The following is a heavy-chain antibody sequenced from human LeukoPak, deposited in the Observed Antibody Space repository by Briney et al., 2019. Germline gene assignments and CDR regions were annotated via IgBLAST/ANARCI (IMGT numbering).Heavy chain of an antibody. V-gene: IGHV4-59*08. D-gene: IGHD3-22*01. CDR3: ARMYYYDTSGYSMPTAHFDL. J-gene: IGHJ2*01. CDR1: GGSISSYY. CDR2: IYYSGST. Sequence: SETLSLTCTVSGGSISSYYWSWIRQPPGKGLEWIGYIYYSGSTNYNPSLKSRVTISVDTSKNQFSLKLSSVTAADTAVYYCARMYYYDTSGYSMPTAHFDLWGRGTLVTVSS.